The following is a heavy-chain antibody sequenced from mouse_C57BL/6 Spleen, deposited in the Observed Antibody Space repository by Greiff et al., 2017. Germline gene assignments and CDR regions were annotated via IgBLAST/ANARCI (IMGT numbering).Heavy chain of an antibody. Sequence: EVQVVESGGGLVKPGGSLKLSCAASGFTFSDYGMHWVSQAPEKGLEWVAYISSGSSTIYYAETVKGRFTISRDNAKTTLFLHMTRLRSEDTATYDCAKADECYAMDYWGQGTSVTVSS. J-gene: IGHJ4*01. CDR3: AKADECYAMDY. CDR1: GFTFSDYG. V-gene: IGHV5-17*01. CDR2: ISSGSSTI.